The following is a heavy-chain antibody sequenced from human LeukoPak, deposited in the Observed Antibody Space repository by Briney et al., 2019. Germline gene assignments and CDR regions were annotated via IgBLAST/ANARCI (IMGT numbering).Heavy chain of an antibody. CDR1: GYTFSSFG. Sequence: ASVKVSCKASGYTFSSFGISWVRQAPGQGLEWMGWIAVYNGNTNYAQKFQGRLTMTTDTSTSTAYMELRSLRSDDTALYYCARDQLVLPRGISGYWGQGTLVTVSS. CDR2: IAVYNGNT. CDR3: ARDQLVLPRGISGY. J-gene: IGHJ4*02. V-gene: IGHV1-18*01. D-gene: IGHD1-14*01.